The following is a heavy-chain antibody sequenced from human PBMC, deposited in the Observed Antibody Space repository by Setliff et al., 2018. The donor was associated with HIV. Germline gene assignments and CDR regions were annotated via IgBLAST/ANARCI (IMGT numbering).Heavy chain of an antibody. Sequence: ASVKVSCKASGYTFTSYGISWVRQAPGEGLAWMGWISAYNGNTNYAQKLQGRVTMTTYTSTSTAYMELRSLRSDDTAVYYCARDLGSSSGWYLLAGSGDAFDIWGQGTMVTVSS. CDR1: GYTFTSYG. J-gene: IGHJ3*02. D-gene: IGHD6-19*01. CDR3: ARDLGSSSGWYLLAGSGDAFDI. V-gene: IGHV1-18*01. CDR2: ISAYNGNT.